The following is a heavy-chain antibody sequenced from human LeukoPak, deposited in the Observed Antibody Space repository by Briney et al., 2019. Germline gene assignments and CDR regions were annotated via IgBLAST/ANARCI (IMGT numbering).Heavy chain of an antibody. D-gene: IGHD6-19*01. J-gene: IGHJ4*02. V-gene: IGHV3-30*18. CDR3: VKEQSYGWYRVADY. CDR2: ISYDGIDK. CDR1: GFTFSSYG. Sequence: GGSLRLSCAASGFTFSSYGMHWVRQAPGKGLEWVAVISYDGIDKYYADSVKGRLTISRDNSKNTLYLQMSNLRAEDTAVYYCVKEQSYGWYRVADYWGQGTLVTVSS.